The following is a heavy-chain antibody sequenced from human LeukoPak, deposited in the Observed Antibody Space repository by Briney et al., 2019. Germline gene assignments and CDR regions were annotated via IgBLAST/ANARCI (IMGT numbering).Heavy chain of an antibody. CDR2: IIPIFGTA. CDR3: ARGGYNLYYFDY. CDR1: GGTFSSYA. J-gene: IGHJ4*02. Sequence: ASVKVSCKASGGTFSSYAISWVRQAPGQGLEWMGGIIPIFGTANYAQKFQGRVTITADKSTSTAYMELSSLRSEDTAVYYCARGGYNLYYFDYWGQGTLVTVSS. V-gene: IGHV1-69*06. D-gene: IGHD5-24*01.